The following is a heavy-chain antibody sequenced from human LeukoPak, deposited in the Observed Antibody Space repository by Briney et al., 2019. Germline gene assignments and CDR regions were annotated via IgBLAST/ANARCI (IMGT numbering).Heavy chain of an antibody. Sequence: GGSLRLSCAASGFTFSSYWMHWVRQAPGEGLVWVSRINSDGSSTSYADSVKGRFTISRDNAKNTLYLQMNSLRAEDTAVYYCAREQLYGDYYYYGMDVWGQGTTVTVSS. CDR2: INSDGSST. CDR3: AREQLYGDYYYYGMDV. D-gene: IGHD4-17*01. CDR1: GFTFSSYW. J-gene: IGHJ6*02. V-gene: IGHV3-74*01.